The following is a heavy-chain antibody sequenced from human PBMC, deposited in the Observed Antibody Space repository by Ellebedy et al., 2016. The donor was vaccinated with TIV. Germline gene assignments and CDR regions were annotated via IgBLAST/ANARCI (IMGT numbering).Heavy chain of an antibody. CDR1: GYDFAIFG. CDR3: ARAGAEVTRLCDY. CDR2: ISASNGNT. J-gene: IGHJ4*02. Sequence: ASVKVSCXASGYDFAIFGVTWVRQAPGQGLEWMGWISASNGNTNYAQTLQGRATLTTDTSTSTAYMELRSLRSDDTAVYYCARAGAEVTRLCDYWGQGTLVTVSS. D-gene: IGHD4-11*01. V-gene: IGHV1-18*01.